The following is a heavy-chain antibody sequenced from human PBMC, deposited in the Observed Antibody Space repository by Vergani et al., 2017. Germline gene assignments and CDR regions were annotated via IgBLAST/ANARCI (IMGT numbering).Heavy chain of an antibody. V-gene: IGHV1-8*01. Sequence: QVQLVQSGAEVKKPGASVKVSCKASGYTFTSYDINWVRQATGQGLEWMGWMNPNSGNTIYAQKFQDRVTMTADTSTNTAYMELRSLRSDDTALYFCARVAPSNSEVTPTAFDVWGQGTMVTVSS. J-gene: IGHJ3*01. CDR1: GYTFTSYD. CDR2: MNPNSGNT. D-gene: IGHD1-1*01. CDR3: ARVAPSNSEVTPTAFDV.